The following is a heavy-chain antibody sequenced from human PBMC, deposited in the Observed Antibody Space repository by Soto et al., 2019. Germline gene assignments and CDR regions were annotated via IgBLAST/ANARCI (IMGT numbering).Heavy chain of an antibody. V-gene: IGHV1-69*01. CDR3: ARDGILAYCGGDCYAFDI. CDR1: GGTFSSYA. CDR2: IIPIFGTA. D-gene: IGHD2-21*02. Sequence: VSCKASGGTFSSYAISWVRQAPGQGLEWMGGIIPIFGTANYAQKFQGRVTITADESTSTAYMELSSRRSEDTAVYYCARDGILAYCGGDCYAFDIWGQGTMVTVSS. J-gene: IGHJ3*02.